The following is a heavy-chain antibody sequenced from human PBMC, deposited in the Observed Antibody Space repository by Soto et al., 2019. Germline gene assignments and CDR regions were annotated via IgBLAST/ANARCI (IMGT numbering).Heavy chain of an antibody. CDR2: INHSGST. Sequence: QVQLQQWGAGLLKPSETLSLTCAVYGGSFSGYYWSWIRQPPGKGLEWIGEINHSGSTNYNPSLTPRVTILVATSKNQFSLKLSSVPAADTAVYYCARGGNDRSGAYYYGMDVWGQGTTVTVSS. D-gene: IGHD3-22*01. CDR1: GGSFSGYY. CDR3: ARGGNDRSGAYYYGMDV. V-gene: IGHV4-34*01. J-gene: IGHJ6*02.